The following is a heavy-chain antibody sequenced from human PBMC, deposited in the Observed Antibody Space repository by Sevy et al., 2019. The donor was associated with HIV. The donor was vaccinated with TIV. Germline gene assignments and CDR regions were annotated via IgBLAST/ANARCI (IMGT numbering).Heavy chain of an antibody. J-gene: IGHJ5*02. CDR1: GFTVSSNY. CDR2: IYSGGST. D-gene: IGHD1-26*01. V-gene: IGHV3-53*01. CDR3: VREVGATTGWFDP. Sequence: GGSLRLSCAASGFTVSSNYMSWVRQAPGKGLEWVSVIYSGGSTYYADSVKGRFTISRDNSKNTLYLQMNSLRAEDTAVYYCVREVGATTGWFDPWGQGTLVTVSS.